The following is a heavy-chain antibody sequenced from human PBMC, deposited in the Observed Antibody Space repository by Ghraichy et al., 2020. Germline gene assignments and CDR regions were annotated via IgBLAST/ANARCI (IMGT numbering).Heavy chain of an antibody. J-gene: IGHJ4*02. CDR3: AKTVQTIFPHHVDN. D-gene: IGHD4/OR15-4a*01. CDR2: ISGGGDDI. Sequence: GESLNISCAASGFTFSSYAMTWVRQAPGKGLEWVSTISGGGDDIFYADTVKGRFTISRDNSKNTMYLQMNSLTAEETAVCYCAKTVQTIFPHHVDNWGKGARVTLSS. V-gene: IGHV3-23*01. CDR1: GFTFSSYA.